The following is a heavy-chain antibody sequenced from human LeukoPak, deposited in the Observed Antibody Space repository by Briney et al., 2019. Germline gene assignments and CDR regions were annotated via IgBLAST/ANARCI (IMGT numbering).Heavy chain of an antibody. CDR3: ARGPLGYYMDV. V-gene: IGHV1-46*01. J-gene: IGHJ6*03. CDR2: INPTGGST. CDR1: GYTFTSYY. Sequence: ASVKVSCKASGYTFTSYYMHWVRQAPGQGLEWMGLINPTGGSTGYAQKFQGRVTITADKSTSTAYMELSSLRSEDTAVYYCARGPLGYYMDVWGKGTTVTVSS. D-gene: IGHD7-27*01.